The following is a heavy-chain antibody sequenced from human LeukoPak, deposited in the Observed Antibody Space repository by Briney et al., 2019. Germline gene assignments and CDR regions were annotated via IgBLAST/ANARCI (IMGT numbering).Heavy chain of an antibody. CDR2: IYSSGST. D-gene: IGHD3-10*01. Sequence: SQTLSLTCAVSGGSISSGGYYWSWIRQHPGKGLEWIVKIYSSGSTYYNPSLKSRVTISVDTSKNQFSLRLSSVTAADTAVYYCARGPSYGSGSYYKGWFDPWGQGTLVTVSS. V-gene: IGHV4-31*11. CDR3: ARGPSYGSGSYYKGWFDP. J-gene: IGHJ5*02. CDR1: GGSISSGGYY.